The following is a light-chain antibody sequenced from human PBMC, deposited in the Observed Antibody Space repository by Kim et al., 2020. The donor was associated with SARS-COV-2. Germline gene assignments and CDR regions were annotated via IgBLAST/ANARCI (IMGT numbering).Light chain of an antibody. Sequence: SPGERATRSCRASQSVSSNLAWYQQKPGQAPRLLIYGASTRATGIPARFSGSGSGTEFTLTISSLQSEDFAVYYCQQCYNWPPWTFGQGTKVDIK. V-gene: IGKV3-15*01. CDR1: QSVSSN. J-gene: IGKJ1*01. CDR3: QQCYNWPPWT. CDR2: GAS.